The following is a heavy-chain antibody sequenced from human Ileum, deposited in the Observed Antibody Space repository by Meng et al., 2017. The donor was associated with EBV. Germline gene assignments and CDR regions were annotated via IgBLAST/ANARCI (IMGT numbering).Heavy chain of an antibody. CDR2: IYYSGST. J-gene: IGHJ4*02. D-gene: IGHD3-10*01. Sequence: QGQLQETGPGLVNASGPRSLPCAVLGGSISSSNWWNWVRQPPGKGLEWIGEIYYSGSTIYNPSLKSRVTISVDKSKNLFSLKLSSVTAADTAVYYCARGYGSGRDYFDYWGQGTLVTVSS. V-gene: IGHV4-4*02. CDR3: ARGYGSGRDYFDY. CDR1: GGSISSSNW.